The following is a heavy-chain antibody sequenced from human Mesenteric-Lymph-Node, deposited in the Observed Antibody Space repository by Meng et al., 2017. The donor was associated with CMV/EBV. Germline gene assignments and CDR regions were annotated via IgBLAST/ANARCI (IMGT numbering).Heavy chain of an antibody. Sequence: ASVKVSCKASGYTFTGYYMHWVRQAPGKGLEWMGGFDPEDGETTYAQKFQGRVTMTEDTSTDTAYMEVSSLRSEDTAVYHCAIEYCSTTSCYMDVWGQGTTVTVSS. CDR3: AIEYCSTTSCYMDV. D-gene: IGHD2-2*01. CDR1: GYTFTGYY. V-gene: IGHV1-24*01. CDR2: FDPEDGET. J-gene: IGHJ6*02.